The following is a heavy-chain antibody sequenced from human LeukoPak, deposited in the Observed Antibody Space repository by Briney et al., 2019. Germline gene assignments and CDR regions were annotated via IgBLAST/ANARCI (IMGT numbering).Heavy chain of an antibody. J-gene: IGHJ4*02. CDR2: INTNTGNP. D-gene: IGHD3-22*01. CDR3: ARGATLVVYSRGY. V-gene: IGHV7-4-1*02. Sequence: GSSVKVSCKASGGTFSSYAISWVRQAPGQGLEWMGWINTNTGNPTYAQGFTGRFVFSLDTSVSTAYLQISSLKAEDTAVYYCARGATLVVYSRGYWGQGTLVTVSS. CDR1: GGTFSSYA.